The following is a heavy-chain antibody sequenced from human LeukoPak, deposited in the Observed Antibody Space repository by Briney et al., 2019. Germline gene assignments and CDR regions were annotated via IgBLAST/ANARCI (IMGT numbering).Heavy chain of an antibody. Sequence: SETLSLTCAVYGGSFSGYYWSWIRQPPGKGLEWIGEVNHNGSTNYNPSLKSRVTISVDTSKNQFSLKLSSVTAADTAVYYCARGRIVVVPAANRKRNWFDPWGQGTLVTVSS. CDR3: ARGRIVVVPAANRKRNWFDP. CDR2: VNHNGST. J-gene: IGHJ5*02. CDR1: GGSFSGYY. V-gene: IGHV4-34*01. D-gene: IGHD2-2*01.